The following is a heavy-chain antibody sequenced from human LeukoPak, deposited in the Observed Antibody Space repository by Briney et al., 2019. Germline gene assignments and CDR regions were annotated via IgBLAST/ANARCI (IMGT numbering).Heavy chain of an antibody. Sequence: PSETLSLTCTVSGCTISSYYWSWIRQPPGKGLEWIGYIYYSGSTNYNPSLKSRVTISVDTSKNQFSLMLSSVTAADTAVYYCARDSSGYYGHFQHWGQGTLVTVSS. J-gene: IGHJ1*01. V-gene: IGHV4-59*01. CDR3: ARDSSGYYGHFQH. CDR2: IYYSGST. CDR1: GCTISSYY. D-gene: IGHD3-22*01.